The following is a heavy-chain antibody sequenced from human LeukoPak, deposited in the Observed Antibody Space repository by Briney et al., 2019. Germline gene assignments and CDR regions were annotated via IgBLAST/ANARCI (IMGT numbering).Heavy chain of an antibody. CDR2: IYSDGRT. CDR1: GFTVSSNY. D-gene: IGHD3-10*01. V-gene: IGHV3-66*01. J-gene: IGHJ4*02. Sequence: GGSLRLSCAASGFTVSSNYMNWVRQAPGKGLEWVSVIYSDGRTFYADSVKARFTTSRDNSKNTLYLQMNSLRAEDTAVYYCARASLYGSGSYYFDYWGLGTLVTVSS. CDR3: ARASLYGSGSYYFDY.